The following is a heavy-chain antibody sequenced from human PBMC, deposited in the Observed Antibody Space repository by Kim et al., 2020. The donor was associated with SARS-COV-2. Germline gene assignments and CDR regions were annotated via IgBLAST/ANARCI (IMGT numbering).Heavy chain of an antibody. CDR3: AADNQPSHHRRITMVRGPDY. Sequence: GGSLRLSCAASGFTFDDYAMHWVRQAPGKGLEWVSLISGDGGSTYYADSVKGRFTISRDNSKNSLYLQMNSLRTEDTALYYCAADNQPSHHRRITMVRGPDYWGQGTLVTVSS. CDR2: ISGDGGST. J-gene: IGHJ4*02. CDR1: GFTFDDYA. D-gene: IGHD3-10*01. V-gene: IGHV3-43*02.